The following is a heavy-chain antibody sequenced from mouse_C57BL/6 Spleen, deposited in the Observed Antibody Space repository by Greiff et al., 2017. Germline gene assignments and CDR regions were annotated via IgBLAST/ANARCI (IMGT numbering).Heavy chain of an antibody. CDR3: ALDSSGYPFAY. J-gene: IGHJ3*01. CDR1: GYAFSSYW. CDR2: IYPGDGDT. Sequence: VQLQESGAELVKPGASVKISCKASGYAFSSYWMNWVKQRPGKGLEWIGQIYPGDGDTNYNGKFKGKATLTADKSSSTAYMQLSSLTSEDSAVYFCALDSSGYPFAYWGQGTLVTVSA. V-gene: IGHV1-80*01. D-gene: IGHD3-2*02.